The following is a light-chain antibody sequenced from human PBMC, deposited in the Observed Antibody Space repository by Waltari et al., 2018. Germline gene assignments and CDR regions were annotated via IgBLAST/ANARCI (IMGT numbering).Light chain of an antibody. CDR1: SSDFGGYNF. CDR2: EVR. Sequence: PALPQPASVSGPPGPSIPLPCTGTSSDFGGYNFASWYPQHPGKAPQVNIYEVRKRPSGLSHRFSGSRSGTTAAQTISGLQADDEADYYCGSYTSSSSLNVVFGGGTELTVL. CDR3: GSYTSSSSLNVV. V-gene: IGLV2-14*03. J-gene: IGLJ3*02.